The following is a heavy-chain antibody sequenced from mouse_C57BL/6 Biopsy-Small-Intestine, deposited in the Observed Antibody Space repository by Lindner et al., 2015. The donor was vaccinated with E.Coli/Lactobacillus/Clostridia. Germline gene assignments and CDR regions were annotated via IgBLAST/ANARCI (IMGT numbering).Heavy chain of an antibody. D-gene: IGHD1-1*01. V-gene: IGHV1-7*01. Sequence: SVKVSCKASGYTFTSYGISWVRQAPGQGLEWMGWINGNTGYTSYAQKFQGRVTMTRDTSVSTAYMELASLRSDDTAVYYCARGLSYYYDSSGYYTFDYWGQGTLVTVSS. CDR3: ARGLSYYYDSSGYYTFDY. CDR1: GYTFTSYG. J-gene: IGHJ4*01. CDR2: INGNTGYT.